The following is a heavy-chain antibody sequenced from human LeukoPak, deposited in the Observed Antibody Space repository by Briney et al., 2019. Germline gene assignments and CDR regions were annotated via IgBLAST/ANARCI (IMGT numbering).Heavy chain of an antibody. Sequence: SVKVSCKASGGTFSSYAISWVRQAPGQGLEWMGGIIPMCGTANYAQKFQGRVTITADESTSTAYMELSSLRSEDTAVYYCARDEAGEGDNWFDPWGQGTLVTVSS. V-gene: IGHV1-69*13. D-gene: IGHD7-27*01. CDR3: ARDEAGEGDNWFDP. CDR2: IIPMCGTA. CDR1: GGTFSSYA. J-gene: IGHJ5*02.